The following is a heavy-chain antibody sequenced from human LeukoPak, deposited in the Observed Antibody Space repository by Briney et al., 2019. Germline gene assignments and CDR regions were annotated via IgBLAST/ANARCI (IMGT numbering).Heavy chain of an antibody. CDR2: INHSGST. J-gene: IGHJ4*02. D-gene: IGHD7-27*01. Sequence: SETLSLTCAVYGGSFSGYYWSWIRQPPGKGLEWIGEINHSGSTNYNPSLKSRVTISVDTSKNQFSLKLSSVTAADTAVYYCAGSPTGDRFDYWGQGTLVTVSS. CDR3: AGSPTGDRFDY. CDR1: GGSFSGYY. V-gene: IGHV4-34*01.